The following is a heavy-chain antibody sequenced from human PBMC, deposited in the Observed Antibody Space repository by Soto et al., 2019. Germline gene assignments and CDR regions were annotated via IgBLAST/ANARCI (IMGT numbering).Heavy chain of an antibody. V-gene: IGHV4-39*01. J-gene: IGHJ5*02. CDR1: GGSISSSSYY. Sequence: QLQLQESGPGLVKPSETLSLTCTVSGGSISSSSYYWGWIRQPPGKGLEWIGSIYYSGSTYYNPSLKSRVTISVDTSKSQFALKLSSVTAADTAVYYCARLPADYDFWSGYKNWFDPWGQGTLVTVSS. CDR3: ARLPADYDFWSGYKNWFDP. CDR2: IYYSGST. D-gene: IGHD3-3*01.